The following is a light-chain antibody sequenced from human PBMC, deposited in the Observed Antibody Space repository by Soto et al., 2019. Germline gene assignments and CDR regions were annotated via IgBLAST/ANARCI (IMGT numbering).Light chain of an antibody. CDR3: QQYESYFYT. CDR2: DAS. J-gene: IGKJ2*01. V-gene: IGKV1-5*01. Sequence: DIQMTQSPSTLSASAGVRVTITCRASQSISSWLAWYQQKPGKAPKLLIYDASSLESGVPSRFSGSGSGTEFTLTISSLQPDDFATYYCQQYESYFYTFGQGTNLEIK. CDR1: QSISSW.